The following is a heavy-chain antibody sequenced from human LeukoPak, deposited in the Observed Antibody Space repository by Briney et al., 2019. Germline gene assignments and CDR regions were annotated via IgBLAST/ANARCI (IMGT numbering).Heavy chain of an antibody. Sequence: PGGSLRLSCAASGFTFSNAWMSWVRQAPGKGLEWVGRIKSKTDGGTTDYAAPVKGRFTISRDDSKNTLYLQMNSLETEDTAVYYCTTASHYYYYYGMDVWGQGTTVTVSS. CDR1: GFTFSNAW. CDR2: IKSKTDGGTT. CDR3: TTASHYYYYYGMDV. V-gene: IGHV3-15*01. J-gene: IGHJ6*02. D-gene: IGHD5-12*01.